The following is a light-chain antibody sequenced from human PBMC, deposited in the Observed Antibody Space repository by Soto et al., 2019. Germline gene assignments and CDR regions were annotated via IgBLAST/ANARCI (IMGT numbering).Light chain of an antibody. J-gene: IGLJ1*01. CDR2: DVS. CDR1: SSDVGGYNY. Sequence: QPVLTQPAAVSGSPGQSITISCTGTSSDVGGYNYVSWYQQHPGKAPKLMIYDVSNRPSGVSNRFSGSKSGNTASLTISGLQAEDEADYYCSSYTYVFGTGTKVTVL. CDR3: SSYTYV. V-gene: IGLV2-14*01.